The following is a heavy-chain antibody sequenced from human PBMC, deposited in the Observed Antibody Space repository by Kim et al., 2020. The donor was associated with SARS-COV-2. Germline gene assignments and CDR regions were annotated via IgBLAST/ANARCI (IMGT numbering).Heavy chain of an antibody. CDR3: ARGGGGRITIFGVVNWFDP. CDR2: IYYSGST. D-gene: IGHD3-3*01. CDR1: GGSISSYY. V-gene: IGHV4-59*01. Sequence: SETLSLTCTVSGGSISSYYWSWIRQPPGKGLEWIGYIYYSGSTNYNPSLKSRVTISVDTSKNQFSLKLSSVTAADTAVYYCARGGGGRITIFGVVNWFDPCGQGTLVTVSS. J-gene: IGHJ5*02.